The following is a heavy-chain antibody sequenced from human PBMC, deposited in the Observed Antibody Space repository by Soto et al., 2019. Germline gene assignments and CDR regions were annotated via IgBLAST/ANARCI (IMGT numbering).Heavy chain of an antibody. J-gene: IGHJ4*02. V-gene: IGHV1-24*01. D-gene: IGHD3-22*01. CDR3: ATVRYDSSGYLVFGY. CDR1: GYTLTELS. Sequence: ASVKVSCKVSGYTLTELSMHWVRQAPGKGLEWMGGFDPEDGETIYAQKFQGRVTMTEDTSTDTAYMELSSLRSEDTAVYYCATVRYDSSGYLVFGYWGQGTLVTVAS. CDR2: FDPEDGET.